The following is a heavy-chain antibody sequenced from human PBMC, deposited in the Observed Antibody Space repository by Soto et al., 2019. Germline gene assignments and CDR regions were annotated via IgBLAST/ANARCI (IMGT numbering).Heavy chain of an antibody. D-gene: IGHD5-18*01. CDR3: VGSLMSRAMESFDY. V-gene: IGHV4-59*01. CDR1: AGSISRYY. CDR2: ISYTVDA. J-gene: IGHJ4*02. Sequence: HVQLQESGPGLVKPSEPLSLTCSVSAGSISRYYWGWVRQSPGEGLEWIAHISYTVDASYNPSLKSRVTISLDTSKNQIALSLMSVTGADTAVYYCVGSLMSRAMESFDYCGQGNLVTVTS.